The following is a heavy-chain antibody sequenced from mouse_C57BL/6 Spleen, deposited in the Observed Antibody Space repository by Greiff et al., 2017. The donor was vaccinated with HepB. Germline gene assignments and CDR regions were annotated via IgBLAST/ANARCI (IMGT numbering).Heavy chain of an antibody. D-gene: IGHD2-1*01. CDR3: TRESFYGNYGYAMDY. V-gene: IGHV5-9-1*02. CDR2: ISSGGDYI. J-gene: IGHJ4*01. Sequence: EVKVEESGEGLVKPGGSLKLSCAASGFTFSSYAMSWVRQTPEKRLEWVAYISSGGDYIYYADTVKGRFTISRDNARNTLYLQMSSLKSEDTAMYYCTRESFYGNYGYAMDYWGQGTSVTVSS. CDR1: GFTFSSYA.